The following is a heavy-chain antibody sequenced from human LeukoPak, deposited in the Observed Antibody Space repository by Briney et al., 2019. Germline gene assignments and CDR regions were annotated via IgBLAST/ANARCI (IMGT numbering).Heavy chain of an antibody. CDR1: GYTFTSYG. CDR3: ARADCSSTSCSNLDY. Sequence: GASVKVSCKASGYTFTSYGISWVRRAPGQGLEWMGWISAYNGNTNYAQKLQGRVTMTTDTSTSTAYMELRSLRSDDTAVYYCARADCSSTSCSNLDYWGQGTLVTVSS. CDR2: ISAYNGNT. V-gene: IGHV1-18*01. D-gene: IGHD2-2*01. J-gene: IGHJ4*02.